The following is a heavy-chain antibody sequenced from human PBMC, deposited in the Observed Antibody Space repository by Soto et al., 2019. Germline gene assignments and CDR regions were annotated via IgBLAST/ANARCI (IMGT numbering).Heavy chain of an antibody. J-gene: IGHJ6*02. CDR2: INPCGGST. V-gene: IGHV1-46*01. Sequence: GASVKVCCKDSGYTFTSYGMRWVRQAPRQGLEWMGRINPCGGSTSYAQKFQGRVTMTRDTSTSTVYMELSSLRFEDTAVYYCARGGVTIAAAGPRGYYYYGMDVWGQGTTVTVSS. CDR3: ARGGVTIAAAGPRGYYYYGMDV. D-gene: IGHD6-13*01. CDR1: GYTFTSYG.